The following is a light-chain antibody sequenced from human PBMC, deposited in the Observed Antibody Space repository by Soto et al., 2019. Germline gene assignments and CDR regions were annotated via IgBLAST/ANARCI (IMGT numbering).Light chain of an antibody. CDR2: KAS. CDR3: HHDHSYSWT. Sequence: DIQMTQSPSTLSASVGDRVTITCRASQSINSWLARYQQKPGKAPSLVIYKASILESGVPSRFSGSGSVTEFTLTIRRLQPYDFAIYYCHHDHSYSWTFGQGTKVDMK. CDR1: QSINSW. J-gene: IGKJ1*01. V-gene: IGKV1-5*03.